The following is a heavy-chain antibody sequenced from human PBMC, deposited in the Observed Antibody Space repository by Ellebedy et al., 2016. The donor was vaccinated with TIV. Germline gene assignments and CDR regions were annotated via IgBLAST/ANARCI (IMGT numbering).Heavy chain of an antibody. CDR2: ISGSGGST. J-gene: IGHJ4*02. CDR1: GFTXXSYA. V-gene: IGHV3-23*01. D-gene: IGHD3-22*01. CDR3: AKEYYYDSSGYFWYFXX. Sequence: GESLKISCAASGFTXXSYAXXWVPXXPGKGXEWVSAISGSGGSTYYADSVKGRFTISRDNSKNTLYLQMNSLRAEDTAVYYCAKEYYYDSSGYFWYFXXWGQGTLVTVSS.